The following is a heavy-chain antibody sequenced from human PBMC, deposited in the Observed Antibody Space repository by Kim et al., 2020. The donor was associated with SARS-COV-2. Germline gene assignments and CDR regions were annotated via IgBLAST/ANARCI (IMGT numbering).Heavy chain of an antibody. CDR2: ITGSGGNL. V-gene: IGHV3-23*01. CDR1: GFTFSSYA. D-gene: IGHD3-10*01. Sequence: GGSLRLSCAASGFTFSSYAMSWVRQAPGEGLEWVSAITGSGGNLYYTDSVKGRFTISRDNSKNTLYLQMNSLRAEDTAVYYCVKGPYHYGSGTYPPDYWGQGTLVTVSS. J-gene: IGHJ4*02. CDR3: VKGPYHYGSGTYPPDY.